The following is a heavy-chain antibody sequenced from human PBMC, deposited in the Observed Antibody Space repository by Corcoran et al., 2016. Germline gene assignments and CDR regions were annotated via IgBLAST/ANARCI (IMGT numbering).Heavy chain of an antibody. CDR1: GGSFSGYY. D-gene: IGHD6-19*01. Sequence: QVQLQQWGAGLLKPSETLSLTCAVYGGSFSGYYWSWIRQPPGKGLEWIGEINHSGSTNYNPSLKSRVTISVDTSKNQFSLKLSSVTAADTAVYYCARSWGRDSSGWYGDAFDIWGQGTMVTVSS. V-gene: IGHV4-34*01. J-gene: IGHJ3*02. CDR2: INHSGST. CDR3: ARSWGRDSSGWYGDAFDI.